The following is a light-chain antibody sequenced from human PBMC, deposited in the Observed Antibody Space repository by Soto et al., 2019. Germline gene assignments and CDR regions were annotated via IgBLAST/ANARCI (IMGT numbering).Light chain of an antibody. J-gene: IGKJ5*01. CDR1: QSVSSSY. Sequence: EIVLTQSPGTLSLSPGERATLSCRASQSVSSSYLAWYQQKPGQAPRLVIYGAFNRATGIPARFSGSGSGTDFTLTISSLEPEDFAVYYCQQRNIWPPVTFGQGTRLENK. CDR3: QQRNIWPPVT. CDR2: GAF. V-gene: IGKV3D-20*02.